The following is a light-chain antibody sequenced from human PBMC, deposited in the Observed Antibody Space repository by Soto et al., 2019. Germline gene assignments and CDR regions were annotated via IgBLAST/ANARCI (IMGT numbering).Light chain of an antibody. CDR3: QQYVSSVT. J-gene: IGKJ1*01. V-gene: IGKV3-20*01. CDR2: GAS. CDR1: QSVDSSF. Sequence: EIVLTQSPGSLSLSPGERAILSCRASQSVDSSFFAWYEQKPGQAPRLLIYGASNRATGIPDRFSGRGSGTDFTLTISRLEPEDFAVYYCQQYVSSVTFGQGTNVEIK.